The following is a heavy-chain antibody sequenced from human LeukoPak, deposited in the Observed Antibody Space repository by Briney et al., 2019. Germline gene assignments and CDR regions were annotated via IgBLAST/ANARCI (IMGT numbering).Heavy chain of an antibody. CDR3: AKYPSYGSGSSGYFDY. CDR1: GFTFSSCA. D-gene: IGHD3-10*01. CDR2: ISGSGGST. Sequence: GESLKISCAASGFTFSSCAMSWVRQAPGKGLEWVSAISGSGGSTYYADSVKGRFTISRDNSKNTLYLQMNSLRAEDTAVYYCAKYPSYGSGSSGYFDYWGQGTLVTVSS. V-gene: IGHV3-23*01. J-gene: IGHJ4*02.